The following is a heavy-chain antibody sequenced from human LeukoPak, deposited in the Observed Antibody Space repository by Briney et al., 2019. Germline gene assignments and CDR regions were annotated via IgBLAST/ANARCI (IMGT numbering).Heavy chain of an antibody. Sequence: SVKVSCKASGGTFSSYAISWVRQAPGQGLEWMGGIIPIFDTANYAQKFQGRVTITTDESTSTAYMELSSLRSEDTAVYYCTDSSGYYSHDAFDIWGQGTMVTVSS. CDR1: GGTFSSYA. J-gene: IGHJ3*02. CDR2: IIPIFDTA. CDR3: TDSSGYYSHDAFDI. D-gene: IGHD3-22*01. V-gene: IGHV1-69*05.